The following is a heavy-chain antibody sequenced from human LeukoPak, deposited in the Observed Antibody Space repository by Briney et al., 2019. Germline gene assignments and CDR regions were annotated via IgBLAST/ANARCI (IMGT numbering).Heavy chain of an antibody. CDR3: AREWYARQYQLLYNRRSWFDP. V-gene: IGHV4-34*01. D-gene: IGHD2-2*02. CDR2: INHSGST. J-gene: IGHJ5*02. CDR1: GGSFSGYY. Sequence: SETLSLTCAVYGGSFSGYYWSWIRQPPGKGLEWIGEINHSGSTNYNPSLKSRVTISVDMSKNQFSLKLSSVTAADTAVYYCAREWYARQYQLLYNRRSWFDPWGQGTLVTVSS.